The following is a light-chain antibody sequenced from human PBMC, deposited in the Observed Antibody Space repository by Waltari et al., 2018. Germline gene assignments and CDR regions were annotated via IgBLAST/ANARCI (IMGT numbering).Light chain of an antibody. CDR2: DAT. CDR1: SGDVGGYDL. V-gene: IGLV2-14*03. Sequence: QSALTQPASVSGSPGQSITISCTGTSGDVGGYDLVSWYQKHPGKAPKLMIYDATNRSSVVSVPFSSSTSCNTTSLTISVLRPEYEAEYYFSSFTSSSTGIFGSGTTVTVL. CDR3: SSFTSSSTGI. J-gene: IGLJ1*01.